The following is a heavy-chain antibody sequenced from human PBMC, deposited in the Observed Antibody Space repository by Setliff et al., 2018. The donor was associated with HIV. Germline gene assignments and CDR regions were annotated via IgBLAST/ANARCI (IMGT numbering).Heavy chain of an antibody. V-gene: IGHV3-23*01. CDR2: ISGSGGST. CDR3: AKMGSPVGPDAFDI. Sequence: GGSLRLSCAASGFTLSNYGMHWVRQAPGKGLEWVSAISGSGGSTYYADSVKGRFTISRDNSKNTLYLQMNSLRAEDTAVYYCAKMGSPVGPDAFDIWGQGTMVTVSS. CDR1: GFTLSNYG. D-gene: IGHD3-16*01. J-gene: IGHJ3*02.